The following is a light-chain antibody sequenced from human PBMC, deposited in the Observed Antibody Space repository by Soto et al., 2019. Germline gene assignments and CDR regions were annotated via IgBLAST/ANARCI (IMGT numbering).Light chain of an antibody. CDR2: ANS. V-gene: IGLV1-40*01. Sequence: QSVLTQPPSVSGAPGQRVTISCSGSSSNIGAGYDVQWYRQFPGTAPKLIIYANSDRPSGVPDRFSGSKSGTSASLAITGLQAEDEADYYCQSYDSSLIVSKVFGTGTKVTGL. J-gene: IGLJ1*01. CDR3: QSYDSSLIVSKV. CDR1: SSNIGAGYD.